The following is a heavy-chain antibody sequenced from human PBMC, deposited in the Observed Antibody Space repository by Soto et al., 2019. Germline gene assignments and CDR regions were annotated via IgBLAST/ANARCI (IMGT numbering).Heavy chain of an antibody. V-gene: IGHV4-4*07. CDR3: AASPYSYGYFFES. J-gene: IGHJ4*02. D-gene: IGHD5-18*01. CDR1: GSITSFY. CDR2: IYTSGSA. Sequence: SETLSLTCSVSGSITSFYWSWIRQPAGEGLEWIGRIYTSGSASYNPSLKSRVTMSVDTSKNQFSLKVNSVTAADTALYFCAASPYSYGYFFESWGQGTLVTVSS.